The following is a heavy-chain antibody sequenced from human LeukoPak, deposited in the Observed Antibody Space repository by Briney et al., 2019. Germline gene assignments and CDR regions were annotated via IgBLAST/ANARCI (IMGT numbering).Heavy chain of an antibody. J-gene: IGHJ4*02. CDR2: IYTSGST. Sequence: SETLSLTCTVPGGSISSYYWSWIRQPAGKGLEWIGRIYTSGSTNYKPSLKSRVTMSVDTSKNQFSLKLSSVTAADTAVYYCARGVTHFGGSSSSGGIDYWGQGTLVTVSS. CDR1: GGSISSYY. CDR3: ARGVTHFGGSSSSGGIDY. D-gene: IGHD6-6*01. V-gene: IGHV4-4*07.